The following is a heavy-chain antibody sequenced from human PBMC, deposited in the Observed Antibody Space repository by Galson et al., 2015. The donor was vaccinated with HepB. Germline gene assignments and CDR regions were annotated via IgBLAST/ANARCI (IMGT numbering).Heavy chain of an antibody. CDR1: GFTFSSYD. CDR3: SAACSNGVCYMRAASDI. Sequence: SLRLSCAASGFTFSSYDMHWVRQAPGQGLEWVALISYDGSNNYYADSVKGRFTISRDNSKNTLYLQMNSLRAEDTAVYYCSAACSNGVCYMRAASDIWGQGTMVTVSS. CDR2: ISYDGSNN. J-gene: IGHJ3*02. D-gene: IGHD2-8*01. V-gene: IGHV3-30*03.